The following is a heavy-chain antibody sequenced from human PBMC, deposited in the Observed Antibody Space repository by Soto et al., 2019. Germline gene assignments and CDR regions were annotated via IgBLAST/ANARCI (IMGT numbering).Heavy chain of an antibody. CDR1: GDIFTNFD. CDR2: MRANSGDT. Sequence: QVQLVQPGAEVRKPGASVKVSCKASGDIFTNFDFNWVRQATGQGLEWIGWMRANSGDTGHDQKFQGRVSMTRDTSMSTAYMELSILRADDTAVYYCARYIYGQGFKAWGQGTLVFVSS. CDR3: ARYIYGQGFKA. J-gene: IGHJ5*02. D-gene: IGHD3-3*02. V-gene: IGHV1-8*01.